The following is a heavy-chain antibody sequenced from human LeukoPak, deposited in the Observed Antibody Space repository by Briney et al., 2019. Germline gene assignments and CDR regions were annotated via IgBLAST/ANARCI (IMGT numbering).Heavy chain of an antibody. CDR2: INHSGST. V-gene: IGHV4-34*01. J-gene: IGHJ4*02. D-gene: IGHD6-19*01. Sequence: SETLSLTCAVYGGSFSGYYWSWIRQPPGKGLEWIGEINHSGSTNYNPSLESRVTISVDTSKNQFSLKLSSVTAADTAVYYCAGIAVLCCWGQGTLVTVSS. CDR1: GGSFSGYY. CDR3: AGIAVLCC.